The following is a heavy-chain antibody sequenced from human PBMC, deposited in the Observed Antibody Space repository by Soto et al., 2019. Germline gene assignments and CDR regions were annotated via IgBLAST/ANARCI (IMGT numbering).Heavy chain of an antibody. CDR2: INPKSGGT. CDR3: ARSRRFTAIQDDH. Sequence: SFETSWYSVTDYILVVVGPAKGQGLEWMGWINPKSGGTNYAPNFQGRVTMTRDTSTSTAYMELTWLRFDDTAVHYCARSRRFTAIQDDHWGQGTLVIVSS. CDR1: WYSVTDYI. V-gene: IGHV1-2*02. D-gene: IGHD2-21*02. J-gene: IGHJ4*02.